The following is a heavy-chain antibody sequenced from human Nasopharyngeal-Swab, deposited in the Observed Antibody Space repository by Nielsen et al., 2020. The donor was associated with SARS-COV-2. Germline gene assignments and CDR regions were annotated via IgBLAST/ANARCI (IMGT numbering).Heavy chain of an antibody. Sequence: GGSLRLSCAASGFTFSTYALNWVRQAPGEGLEWVSSISSSSAYIYYGDSVKGRFTISRDNAMNSLYLQMNSLRAEDTAVYYCARASGYDFGYYYGMDVWGQGTTVTVSS. CDR1: GFTFSTYA. J-gene: IGHJ6*02. V-gene: IGHV3-21*06. D-gene: IGHD5-12*01. CDR2: ISSSSAYI. CDR3: ARASGYDFGYYYGMDV.